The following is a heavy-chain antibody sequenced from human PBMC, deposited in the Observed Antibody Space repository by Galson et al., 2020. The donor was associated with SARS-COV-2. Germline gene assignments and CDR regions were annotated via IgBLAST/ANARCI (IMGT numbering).Heavy chain of an antibody. CDR2: INPNSGGT. CDR3: GTGPSIVTTKD. J-gene: IGHJ4*02. D-gene: IGHD5-12*01. V-gene: IGHV1-2*02. Sequence: ASVKVSCKASGYTFTGYQIHWVRQAPGQGLEYMGWINPNSGGTNYAQKFQGRVTMTRDTSISTAYMELSSLRSDDTAMYYCGTGPSIVTTKDWGQGTLVTVAS. CDR1: GYTFTGYQ.